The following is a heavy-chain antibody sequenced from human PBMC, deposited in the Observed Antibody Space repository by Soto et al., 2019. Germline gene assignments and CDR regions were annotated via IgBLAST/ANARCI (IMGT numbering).Heavy chain of an antibody. CDR1: GGTFSSYA. J-gene: IGHJ2*01. D-gene: IGHD2-15*01. CDR3: ARVVTVVKSFHYWYFDL. Sequence: QVQLVQSGAEVKKPGSSVKVSCKASGGTFSSYAISWVRQAPGQGLEWMGGIIPIFGTANYAKRFQGRVTITADESTSTAYMELSSLRSEDTAVYYCARVVTVVKSFHYWYFDLWGRGTLVTVSS. V-gene: IGHV1-69*12. CDR2: IIPIFGTA.